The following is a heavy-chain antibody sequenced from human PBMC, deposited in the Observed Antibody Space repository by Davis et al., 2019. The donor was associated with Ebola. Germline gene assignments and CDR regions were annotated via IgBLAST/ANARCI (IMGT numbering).Heavy chain of an antibody. Sequence: AASVKVSCKASGGTFSSYAISWVRQAPGQGLEWMGGIIPIFGTANYAQKFQGRVTITADESTSTAYMELSSLRSGDTAVYYCAGLGDYYYYYGMDVWGQGTTVTVSS. CDR2: IIPIFGTA. J-gene: IGHJ6*02. V-gene: IGHV1-69*13. D-gene: IGHD7-27*01. CDR3: AGLGDYYYYYGMDV. CDR1: GGTFSSYA.